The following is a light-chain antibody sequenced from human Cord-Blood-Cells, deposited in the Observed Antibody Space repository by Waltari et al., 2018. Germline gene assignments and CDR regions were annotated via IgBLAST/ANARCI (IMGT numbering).Light chain of an antibody. Sequence: QSALTQPRSVSGPPGQPVPISCTGTSSAAGGYNNVPWYQQHPGKAPNLMIYDVSKRPSGVPDRFSGSKSGNTASLTISGLQAEDEADYYCCSYAGSYTFVFGTGTKVTVL. CDR1: SSAAGGYNN. CDR3: CSYAGSYTFV. CDR2: DVS. J-gene: IGLJ1*01. V-gene: IGLV2-11*01.